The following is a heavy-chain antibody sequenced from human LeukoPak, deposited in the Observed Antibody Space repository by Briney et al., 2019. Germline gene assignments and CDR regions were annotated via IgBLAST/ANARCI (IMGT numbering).Heavy chain of an antibody. CDR1: GGTFSSYA. CDR3: ARAGGLHETLPSDP. CDR2: IIPIFGTA. Sequence: ASVKVSCKASGGTFSSYAISWVRQAPGQGLEWMGGIIPIFGTANYAQKFQGRVTITADESTSTAYMELRGLRSDDTAVYYCARAGGLHETLPSDPWGQGTLVTVSS. V-gene: IGHV1-69*13. D-gene: IGHD4-11*01. J-gene: IGHJ5*02.